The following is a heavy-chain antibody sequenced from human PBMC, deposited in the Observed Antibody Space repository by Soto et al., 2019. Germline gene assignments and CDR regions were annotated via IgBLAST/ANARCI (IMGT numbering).Heavy chain of an antibody. V-gene: IGHV1-58*01. CDR1: GFTFTSSA. D-gene: IGHD3-22*01. CDR3: AAGRLPGYYPSLDY. CDR2: IVVGSGNT. J-gene: IGHJ4*01. Sequence: SVKVSCKASGFTFTSSAVQWVRQARGQRLEWIGWIVVGSGNTNHAQKFQERVTITRDMSTSTAYMELSSLGSEDTAVYYCAAGRLPGYYPSLDYWGHRPLVTVSS.